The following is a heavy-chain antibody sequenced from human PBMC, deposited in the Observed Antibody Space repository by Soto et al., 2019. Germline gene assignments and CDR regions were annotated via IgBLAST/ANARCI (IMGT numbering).Heavy chain of an antibody. V-gene: IGHV5-10-1*01. J-gene: IGHJ6*02. D-gene: IGHD4-17*01. Sequence: PGESLKLSCKGSGYSFTSYWISWVRQMPGKGLEWMGRIDPSDSYTNYSPSFQGHVTISADKSISTAYLKWSSLISSYTAIYYCAVYSKGRRTTVTPYYGMDVWGQGTTVTSP. CDR3: AVYSKGRRTTVTPYYGMDV. CDR2: IDPSDSYT. CDR1: GYSFTSYW.